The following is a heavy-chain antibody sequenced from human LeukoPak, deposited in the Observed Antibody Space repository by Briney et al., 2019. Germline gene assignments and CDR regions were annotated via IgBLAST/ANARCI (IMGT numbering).Heavy chain of an antibody. CDR2: ISGSGGGT. CDR1: GFTFSSYA. J-gene: IGHJ4*02. D-gene: IGHD1-26*01. Sequence: PGGSLRLSCAASGFTFSSYAMNWVRQALGKGLEWVSAISGSGGGTYYADSVKGRFTISRDNSKNTLYLQMNSLRAEDTAVYYCAKERIVGAKPPGYWGQGTLVTVYS. V-gene: IGHV3-23*01. CDR3: AKERIVGAKPPGY.